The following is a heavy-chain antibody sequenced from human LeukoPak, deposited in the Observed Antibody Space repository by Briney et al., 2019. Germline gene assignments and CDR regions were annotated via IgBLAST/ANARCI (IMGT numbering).Heavy chain of an antibody. V-gene: IGHV3-30*04. CDR1: GFTFSRYA. CDR3: ARDHASSSWYVGTLERGYFQH. CDR2: ISFDGTDA. D-gene: IGHD6-13*01. Sequence: PGGSLRLSCPASGFTFSRYAIHWVRQPPGKGLEWVAVISFDGTDAFYADSVRGRFTISRENSKNTLYLQMNSLRAEDTAVYYCARDHASSSWYVGTLERGYFQHWGQGTLVTVSS. J-gene: IGHJ1*01.